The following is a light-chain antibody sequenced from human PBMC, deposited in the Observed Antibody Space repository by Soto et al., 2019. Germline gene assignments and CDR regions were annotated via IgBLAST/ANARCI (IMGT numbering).Light chain of an antibody. CDR2: DNN. CDR1: SSNIGNNY. CDR3: GTWDSRLSAVV. J-gene: IGLJ2*01. Sequence: QSVLTQPPSVSAAPGQKVTISCSGSSSNIGNNYVSWYQQLPGTAPKLLIYDNNKRPSGIPDRFSGYKSGTSATLGITELQTGDEADYYCGTWDSRLSAVVFGGGTKLTVL. V-gene: IGLV1-51*01.